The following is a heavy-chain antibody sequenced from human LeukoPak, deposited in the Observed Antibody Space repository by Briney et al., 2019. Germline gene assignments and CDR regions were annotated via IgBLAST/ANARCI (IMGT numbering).Heavy chain of an antibody. CDR2: INQDGSQK. CDR1: GFTFSIYW. CDR3: VAGDWGARDSFDL. Sequence: GGALRLSRAAPGFTFSIYWISSVRQGPGKGLEWVANINQDGSQKYFVDFVKGRFTISRDNARNSFFLQMSSLGAEDTSVYYCVAGDWGARDSFDLWGRGTMVTVSS. D-gene: IGHD2-21*01. J-gene: IGHJ3*01. V-gene: IGHV3-7*01.